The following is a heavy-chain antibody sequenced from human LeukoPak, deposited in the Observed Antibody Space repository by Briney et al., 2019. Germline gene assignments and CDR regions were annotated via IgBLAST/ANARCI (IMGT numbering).Heavy chain of an antibody. J-gene: IGHJ5*02. CDR2: IYHSGST. Sequence: SETLSLTCTVSGYSISSGYYWGWIRQPPGKGLEWIGSIYHSGSTYYNPSLKSRVTISVDTSKNQFSLKLSSVTAADTAVYYCARASEFGGVIAHQNWFDPWGQGALVTVSS. CDR1: GYSISSGYY. CDR3: ARASEFGGVIAHQNWFDP. V-gene: IGHV4-38-2*02. D-gene: IGHD3-16*02.